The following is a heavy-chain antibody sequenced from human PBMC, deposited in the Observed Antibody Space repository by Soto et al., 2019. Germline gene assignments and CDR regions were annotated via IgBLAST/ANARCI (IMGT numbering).Heavy chain of an antibody. J-gene: IGHJ4*02. CDR2: IYYSGST. Sequence: SETLSLTCTVSGGSISSVDYYWSWIRQPPGKGLEWIGYIYYSGSTYYNPSLKSRVTISVDTSKNQFSLKLSSVTAADTAVYYCATGYCSGGSCLKLDYWGQGTLVTVSS. CDR1: GGSISSVDYY. CDR3: ATGYCSGGSCLKLDY. V-gene: IGHV4-30-4*01. D-gene: IGHD2-15*01.